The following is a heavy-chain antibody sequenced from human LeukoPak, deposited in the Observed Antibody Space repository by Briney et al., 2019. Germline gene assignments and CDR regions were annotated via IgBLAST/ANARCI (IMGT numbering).Heavy chain of an antibody. D-gene: IGHD3-10*02. Sequence: GGSLRLSCAASGFTFSSYWMSWVRQAPGKGLEWVANIKQDGSEKYYVDTVKGRFTISRDNAKNSLYLQMNSLRAEDTAVYYCAELGITMIGGVWGKGTTVTISS. CDR3: AELGITMIGGV. V-gene: IGHV3-7*01. CDR2: IKQDGSEK. J-gene: IGHJ6*04. CDR1: GFTFSSYW.